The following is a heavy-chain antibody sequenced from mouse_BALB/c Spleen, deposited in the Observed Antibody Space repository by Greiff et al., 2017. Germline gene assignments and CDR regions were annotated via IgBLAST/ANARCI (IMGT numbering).Heavy chain of an antibody. CDR2: ISSGGSYT. CDR3: ARHSVYDYDGFDY. D-gene: IGHD2-4*01. J-gene: IGHJ2*01. V-gene: IGHV5-9-3*01. Sequence: EVKLVESGGGLVKPGGSLKLSCAASGFTFSSYAMSWVRQTPEKRLEWVATISSGGSYTYYPDSVKGRFTISRDNAKNTLYLQMSSLRSEDTAMYYCARHSVYDYDGFDYWGQGTTLTVSS. CDR1: GFTFSSYA.